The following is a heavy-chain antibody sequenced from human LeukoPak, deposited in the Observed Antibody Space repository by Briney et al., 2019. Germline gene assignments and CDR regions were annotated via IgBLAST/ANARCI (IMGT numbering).Heavy chain of an antibody. Sequence: SETLSLTCTVSGGSISSYYWSWIRQPAGKGLEWIGRIYTSGCTNYNPSLKSRVTMSVDTSKNQFTLMLSSVTAADTAVYYCARDLGSSSRVSWFDAWGQGTLVTVSS. CDR2: IYTSGCT. CDR3: ARDLGSSSRVSWFDA. D-gene: IGHD6-6*01. V-gene: IGHV4-4*07. J-gene: IGHJ5*02. CDR1: GGSISSYY.